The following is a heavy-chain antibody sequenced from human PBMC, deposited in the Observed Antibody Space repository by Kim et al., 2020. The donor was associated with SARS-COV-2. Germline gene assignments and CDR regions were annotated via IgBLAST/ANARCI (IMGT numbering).Heavy chain of an antibody. D-gene: IGHD3-9*01. CDR1: GDSINNYY. CDR3: ARLAYFDWYLDY. J-gene: IGHJ4*02. CDR2: FYYSGST. V-gene: IGHV4-59*01. Sequence: SETLSLTCTVSGDSINNYYWTWIRQPPGEGLEWIGYFYYSGSTNYNPSLKGRVTMSVDTSKSQFSLILSSVTAADTAVYYCARLAYFDWYLDYWGQGTLV.